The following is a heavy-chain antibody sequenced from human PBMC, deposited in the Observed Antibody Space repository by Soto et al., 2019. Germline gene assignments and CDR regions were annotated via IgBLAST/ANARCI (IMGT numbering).Heavy chain of an antibody. CDR1: GFTFSRYG. J-gene: IGHJ6*02. CDR3: AKETVATILLTRIYYYYGLDV. D-gene: IGHD5-12*01. V-gene: IGHV3-30*18. CDR2: TSHDGTNK. Sequence: QVQLVESGGGVVQPGRSLRLSCATSGFTFSRYGIHWVRQAPGKGLEWVAVTSHDGTNKYYTDSVKGRFIISRDNSNNSLYLEMNSLRAEDTAVYYCAKETVATILLTRIYYYYGLDVWGQGTTVSVSS.